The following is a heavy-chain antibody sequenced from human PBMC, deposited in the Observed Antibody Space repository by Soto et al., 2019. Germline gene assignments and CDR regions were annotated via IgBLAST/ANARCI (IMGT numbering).Heavy chain of an antibody. CDR3: AKDISSGYDGDYYYGMDV. V-gene: IGHV3-43*01. CDR1: GFTFDDYT. CDR2: ISWDGGST. Sequence: GGSLRLSCAASGFTFDDYTMHWVRQAPGKGLEWVSLISWDGGSTYYADSVKGRFTISRDNSKNSLYLQMNSLRTEDTALYYCAKDISSGYDGDYYYGMDVWGQGTTVTVSS. D-gene: IGHD5-12*01. J-gene: IGHJ6*02.